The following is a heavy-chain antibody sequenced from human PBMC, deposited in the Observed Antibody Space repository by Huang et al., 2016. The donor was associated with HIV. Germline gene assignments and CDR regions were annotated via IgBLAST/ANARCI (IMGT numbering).Heavy chain of an antibody. J-gene: IGHJ6*02. Sequence: QVRLEQWGQGLLKPSETLSLTCAVYGASFNTYYWSWVRQSPAKGLEWIGEIKPGGSTISKHSLKRRVTMTVDTSKNQFYLKFRAVTAADAAIYYCARMPTPSYYDTWSLSPVEEDFFYYNLDVWGQGTPVSVSS. CDR3: ARMPTPSYYDTWSLSPVEEDFFYYNLDV. D-gene: IGHD3-3*01. CDR1: GASFNTYY. CDR2: IKPGGST. V-gene: IGHV4-34*02.